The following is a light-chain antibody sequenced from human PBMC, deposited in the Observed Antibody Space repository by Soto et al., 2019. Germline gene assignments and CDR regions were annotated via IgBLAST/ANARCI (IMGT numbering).Light chain of an antibody. J-gene: IGKJ1*01. CDR1: QSVSSSY. Sequence: EIVLTQSPGTLSLSPGERATLSCRASQSVSSSYLAWYQQKPGQAPRLLIYLASSRATGIPDRFSGSGSGTDVTLTISRLEPEDFAVYYCQQYGSSPPWTFGQGTKVEIK. V-gene: IGKV3-20*01. CDR3: QQYGSSPPWT. CDR2: LAS.